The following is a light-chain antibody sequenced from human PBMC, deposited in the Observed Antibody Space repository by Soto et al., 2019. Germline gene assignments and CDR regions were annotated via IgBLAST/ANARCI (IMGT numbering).Light chain of an antibody. CDR3: CSYAGSYTFARNV. V-gene: IGLV2-11*01. Sequence: QSVLTQARAVSGSPGQSVTIPCTGTSSDVAIYNYISWYQQHPGEAPKLMIHDVSERPSGVPDRFSGSKSGNTASLTISGLQAEDEADYYCCSYAGSYTFARNVFGTGTKVTVL. J-gene: IGLJ1*01. CDR1: SSDVAIYNY. CDR2: DVS.